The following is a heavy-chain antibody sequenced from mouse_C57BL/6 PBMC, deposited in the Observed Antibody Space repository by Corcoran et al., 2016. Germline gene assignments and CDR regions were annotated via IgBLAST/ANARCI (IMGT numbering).Heavy chain of an antibody. Sequence: EVQLQESGPVLVKSGPSVQISCKASGFPFTDYFMLWVKQSHGKRLEWIGLVYPYNGGTSYNQKFKGKATLTVDTSSSTAYMELNSLTSEDSAGYYWARGDGDYGDYYAMDYWGQGTSVTVS. CDR3: ARGDGDYGDYYAMDY. CDR1: GFPFTDYF. V-gene: IGHV1-36*01. D-gene: IGHD2-13*01. CDR2: VYPYNGGT. J-gene: IGHJ4*01.